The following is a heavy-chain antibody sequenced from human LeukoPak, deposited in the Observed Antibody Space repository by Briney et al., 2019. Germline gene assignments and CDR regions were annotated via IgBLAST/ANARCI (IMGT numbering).Heavy chain of an antibody. CDR1: GFTFSTYW. D-gene: IGHD3-3*01. CDR3: ARAGNTIFGVVYYYYYMDV. V-gene: IGHV3-7*01. CDR2: IKQDGSEK. J-gene: IGHJ6*03. Sequence: GGSLRLSCVASGFTFSTYWMSWVRQAPGKGLERVANIKQDGSEKYYVDSVKGRFTISRDNAKNSLYLQMNSLRAEDTAVYYCARAGNTIFGVVYYYYYMDVWGKGTTVTVSS.